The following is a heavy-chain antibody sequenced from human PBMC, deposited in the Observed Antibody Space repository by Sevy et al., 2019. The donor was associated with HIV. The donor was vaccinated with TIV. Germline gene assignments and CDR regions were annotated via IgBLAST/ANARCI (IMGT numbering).Heavy chain of an antibody. CDR1: GFSFDDYT. Sequence: LSLTCAASGFSFDDYTMHWVRQVPGKGLEWVSLINWDGGSIYYSDSVKGRFTISRDNGKKSLYLQMNSLRTEDTALYYCARGRPFDAFDVWGQGTMVTVSS. J-gene: IGHJ3*01. V-gene: IGHV3-43*01. CDR2: INWDGGSI. CDR3: ARGRPFDAFDV.